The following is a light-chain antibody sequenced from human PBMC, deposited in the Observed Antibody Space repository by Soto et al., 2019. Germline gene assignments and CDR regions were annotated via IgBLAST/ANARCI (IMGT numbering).Light chain of an antibody. J-gene: IGKJ2*01. CDR1: ESVSMW. CDR2: DAT. CDR3: QEYDSYSYA. Sequence: DLQMTQSPSTLSASVGDRVTITCRASESVSMWLAWYQQKPGKAPKLLIYDATTLESGVPSRFSGRSSDTGFTLTISGLQPDDFATYYCQEYDSYSYAFGQGTKLE. V-gene: IGKV1-5*01.